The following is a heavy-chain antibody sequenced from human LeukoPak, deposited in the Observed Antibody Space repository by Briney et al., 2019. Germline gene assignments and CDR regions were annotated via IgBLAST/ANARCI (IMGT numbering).Heavy chain of an antibody. J-gene: IGHJ6*03. Sequence: SETLSLTCTVSGGSISSSSYYWGWIRQPPGKGLEWIGSIYYSGSTYYNPSLKSRVSMSVDPSKNQFSLKLSSVTAADTAVYYCARGSGVGAPNYMDVWGKGTTVTVSS. V-gene: IGHV4-39*01. CDR1: GGSISSSSYY. D-gene: IGHD1-26*01. CDR3: ARGSGVGAPNYMDV. CDR2: IYYSGST.